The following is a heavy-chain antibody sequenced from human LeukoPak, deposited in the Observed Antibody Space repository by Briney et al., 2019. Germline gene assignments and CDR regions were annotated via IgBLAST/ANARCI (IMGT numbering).Heavy chain of an antibody. V-gene: IGHV3-11*04. CDR1: AFSLGDCY. Sequence: PGRCLRPACSPSAFSLGDCYIGSSRPTPGRGVGWGSYISSRVNTLYYADSVRGRFTISRDNAKNSLYLQMSSLRAEDTAVYYCARDRGGNDFWSGYYSNWFDPWGQGTLVTVSS. CDR2: ISSRVNTL. J-gene: IGHJ5*02. D-gene: IGHD3-3*01. CDR3: ARDRGGNDFWSGYYSNWFDP.